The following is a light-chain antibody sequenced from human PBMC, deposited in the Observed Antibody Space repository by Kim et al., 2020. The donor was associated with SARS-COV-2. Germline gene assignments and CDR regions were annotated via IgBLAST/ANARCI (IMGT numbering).Light chain of an antibody. J-gene: IGLJ2*01. Sequence: GQSITISCTGTRSDVGGYNFVSWYQHHPGKAPKLVIYDVNQRPSGVSNRFTGSKSGNTASLTISGLQAEDEADYYCSSYTTTSTLVFGGGTQLTVL. CDR1: RSDVGGYNF. CDR3: SSYTTTSTLV. V-gene: IGLV2-14*03. CDR2: DVN.